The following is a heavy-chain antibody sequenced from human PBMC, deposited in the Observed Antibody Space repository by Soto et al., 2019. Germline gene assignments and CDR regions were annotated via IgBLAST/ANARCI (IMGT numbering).Heavy chain of an antibody. V-gene: IGHV3-23*01. CDR2: IGLAGGDT. CDR3: AHIIVGQWLVPGGY. CDR1: GFASS. Sequence: EVQLLESGGGLIQPGGSLRLSCVISGFASSMTWVRQAPGKGLEWVSGIGLAGGDTYYADSVRGRFTVSRDNSKSTLFLQMNSLRAEDTAVYYCAHIIVGQWLVPGGYWGQGTLVTVSS. D-gene: IGHD6-19*01. J-gene: IGHJ4*02.